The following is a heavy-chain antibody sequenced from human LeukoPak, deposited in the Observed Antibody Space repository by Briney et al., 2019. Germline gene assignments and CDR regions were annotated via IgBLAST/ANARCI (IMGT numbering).Heavy chain of an antibody. CDR2: VYPGDSDT. V-gene: IGHV5-51*01. J-gene: IGHJ4*02. Sequence: GESLKISCKGSGYSFTNYWIGWVRQMPGKGLEWMGIVYPGDSDTRYSPSFQGQVTISADKSISTAYLQWSSLKASDTAMYYCARRGCGSTSCPFGDYWGQGTLVTVSS. D-gene: IGHD2-2*01. CDR1: GYSFTNYW. CDR3: ARRGCGSTSCPFGDY.